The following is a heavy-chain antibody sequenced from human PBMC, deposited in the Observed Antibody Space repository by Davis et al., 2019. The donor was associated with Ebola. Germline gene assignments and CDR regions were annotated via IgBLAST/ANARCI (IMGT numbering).Heavy chain of an antibody. CDR2: ISSSSSTI. CDR1: GFTFSSYG. J-gene: IGHJ4*02. CDR3: TRGYGWTDY. V-gene: IGHV3-48*02. Sequence: PGGSLRLSCAVSGFTFSSYGMNWVRQAPGKGLEWVSYISSSSSTIYYTDSVKGRFTISRDNAKSSLFLQMNSLRDEDTAVYYCTRGYGWTDYWGQGTLVTVSS. D-gene: IGHD5-18*01.